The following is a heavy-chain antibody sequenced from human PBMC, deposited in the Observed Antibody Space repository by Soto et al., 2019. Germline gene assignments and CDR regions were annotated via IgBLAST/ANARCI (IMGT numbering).Heavy chain of an antibody. CDR3: AREGVHNYTEYYFDY. V-gene: IGHV3-21*06. J-gene: IGHJ4*02. CDR1: GCTLRYYP. D-gene: IGHD4-4*01. Sequence: GSLRLSCAASGCTLRYYPLQWVRRAPGKGLEWVSSISGVRDYIRYADSVKGRFAIPRDNAKTSLYLQMNSLTAEDTAVYYCAREGVHNYTEYYFDYWGQGTLVTVSS. CDR2: ISGVRDYI.